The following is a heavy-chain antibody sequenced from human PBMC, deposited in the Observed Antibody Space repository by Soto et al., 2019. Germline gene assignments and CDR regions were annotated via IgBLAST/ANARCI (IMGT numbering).Heavy chain of an antibody. Sequence: ASVKVSCKASGYTFTSYGLSWVRQAPGQGLEWMGRISAYNYNTNYAQKLQGRVTMTRDTSTSTVYMELSSLRSEDTAVYYCARAVYGMGWFDPWGQGTLVTVSS. CDR2: ISAYNYNT. D-gene: IGHD3-16*01. J-gene: IGHJ5*02. CDR3: ARAVYGMGWFDP. CDR1: GYTFTSYG. V-gene: IGHV1-18*01.